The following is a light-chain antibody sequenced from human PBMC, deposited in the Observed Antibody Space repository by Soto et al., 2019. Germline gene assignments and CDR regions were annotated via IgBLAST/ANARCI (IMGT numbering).Light chain of an antibody. Sequence: QPVLTQPPSASGTPGQRVTISCSGGSSNIGSNNVNWYQQVPGTAPKLLMYDNNQRPSGVPDRFSGSKSGTSASLAISGLQFEDEADYYCAAWDDRLNVLVFGGGTKVTVL. CDR1: SSNIGSNN. J-gene: IGLJ2*01. CDR2: DNN. CDR3: AAWDDRLNVLV. V-gene: IGLV1-44*01.